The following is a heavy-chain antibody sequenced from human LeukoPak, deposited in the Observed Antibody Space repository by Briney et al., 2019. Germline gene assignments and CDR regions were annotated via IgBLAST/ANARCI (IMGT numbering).Heavy chain of an antibody. CDR2: IYSSGST. J-gene: IGHJ5*02. D-gene: IGHD1-20*01. CDR1: GGSITSYY. V-gene: IGHV4-4*07. CDR3: ANITRTWFDP. Sequence: SETLSLTCTVSGGSITSYYWSWIRQPAGKGLEWIGRIYSSGSTTYNPSLESRVTMSVDTSKNQFSLKLNSVTAADTAVYYCANITRTWFDPWGQGTLVIVSS.